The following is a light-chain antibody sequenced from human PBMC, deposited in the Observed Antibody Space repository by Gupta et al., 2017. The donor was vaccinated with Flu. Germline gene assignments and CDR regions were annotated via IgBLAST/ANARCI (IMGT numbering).Light chain of an antibody. V-gene: IGLV1-51*01. J-gene: IGLJ3*02. CDR1: NNGQNY. CDR3: ATWDNSLNAL. CDR2: GDC. Sequence: NNGQNYCSWEQPVPGTAPRVLIYGDCKGPSGIPDRFSASKSGTSATLAITGLQTGDEAYYYCATWDNSLNALFGGGTKLTVL.